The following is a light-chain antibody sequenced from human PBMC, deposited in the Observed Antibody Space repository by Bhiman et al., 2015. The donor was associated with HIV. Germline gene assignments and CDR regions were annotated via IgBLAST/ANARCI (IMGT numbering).Light chain of an antibody. V-gene: IGLV2-8*01. CDR1: SSDVGRYNF. Sequence: QSALTQPPSASGSPGQSVTISCTGTSSDVGRYNFVSWYQQRPGEAPKLMISEVSKRPSGVPDRFSGSKSGSTASLTVSGLQAEDEADYYCSSYTTSSTYVFGTGTKVTVL. J-gene: IGLJ1*01. CDR3: SSYTTSSTYV. CDR2: EVS.